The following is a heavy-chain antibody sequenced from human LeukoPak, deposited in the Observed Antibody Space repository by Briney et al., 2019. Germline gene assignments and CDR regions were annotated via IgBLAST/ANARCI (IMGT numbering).Heavy chain of an antibody. D-gene: IGHD3-9*01. CDR1: GGSFSGYY. CDR3: ARRSSRTYYDILTGGGGFDP. Sequence: SGTLSLTCAVYGGSFSGYYWSWIRQPPGKGLEWIGEINHSGSTNYNPSLKSRVTISVDTSKNQFSLKLSSVTAADTAVYYCARRSSRTYYDILTGGGGFDPWGQGTLVTVSS. V-gene: IGHV4-34*01. J-gene: IGHJ5*02. CDR2: INHSGST.